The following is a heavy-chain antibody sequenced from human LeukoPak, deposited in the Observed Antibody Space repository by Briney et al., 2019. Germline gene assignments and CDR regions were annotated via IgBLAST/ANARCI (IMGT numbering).Heavy chain of an antibody. J-gene: IGHJ3*02. V-gene: IGHV3-21*01. D-gene: IGHD6-13*01. CDR1: GFTFSSYA. CDR2: ISSSGSYI. CDR3: ARDRQQLVRSAFDI. Sequence: GGSLRLSCAASGFTFSSYAMMWLRQAPGKGLEWVSSISSSGSYIYYADSVKGRFTISRDNAKNSLYLQMDSLRAEDAALYYCARDRQQLVRSAFDIWGQGTMVTVSS.